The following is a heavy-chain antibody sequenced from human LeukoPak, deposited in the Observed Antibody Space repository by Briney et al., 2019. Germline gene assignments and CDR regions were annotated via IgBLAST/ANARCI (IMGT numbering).Heavy chain of an antibody. CDR2: IIPILGIA. J-gene: IGHJ4*02. Sequence: SVKVSCKASGGTFSSYAISWVRQAPGQGLEWMGRIIPILGIANYAQKFQGRVTIAADKSTSTAYMELSSLRSEDTAVYYCAREGSSYYYDSSGYYSSAHFDYWGQGTLVTVSS. D-gene: IGHD3-22*01. CDR3: AREGSSYYYDSSGYYSSAHFDY. CDR1: GGTFSSYA. V-gene: IGHV1-69*04.